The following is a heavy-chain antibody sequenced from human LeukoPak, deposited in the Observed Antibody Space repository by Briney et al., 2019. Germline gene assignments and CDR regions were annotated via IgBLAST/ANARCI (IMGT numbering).Heavy chain of an antibody. Sequence: ASVKVSCKASGGIFGSDAISWVRQAPGQGLEWMGGIIPVPGTVNYVQKFQGRVTITANESTTTAYMELSRLRSEDTAVYYSARVSSRDFYWSFDVRGRRTLVTVSS. CDR1: GGIFGSDA. CDR3: ARVSSRDFYWSFDV. D-gene: IGHD2-21*02. CDR2: IIPVPGTV. V-gene: IGHV1-69*13. J-gene: IGHJ2*01.